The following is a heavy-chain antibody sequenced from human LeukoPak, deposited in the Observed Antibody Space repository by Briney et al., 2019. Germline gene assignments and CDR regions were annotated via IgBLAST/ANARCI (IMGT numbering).Heavy chain of an antibody. D-gene: IGHD3-10*01. CDR2: LNPERGNT. CDR1: GYTFNSYE. CDR3: ARDAHGSGSPDDDYYYYYMDV. J-gene: IGHJ6*03. V-gene: IGHV1-8*01. Sequence: ASVNVSCKASGYTFNSYEINWVRQATGQGLEGMGWLNPERGNTGYAQKFQGRVTMTRNTTISTDYMELSSLRSEDTAVYYCARDAHGSGSPDDDYYYYYMDVWGKGTTVTISS.